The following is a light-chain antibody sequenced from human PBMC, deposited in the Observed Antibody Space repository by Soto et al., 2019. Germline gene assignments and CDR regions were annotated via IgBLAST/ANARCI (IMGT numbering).Light chain of an antibody. J-gene: IGKJ2*01. CDR3: QQLNNFRFT. Sequence: IQLTQSPSSLSASVGDRVTITCRASQGINKFLAWYQQRPGKAPQLLVYGASTLQSGVPSRFSGSGSWTDFNLTITSLQPDDFATYYCQQLNNFRFTFGQGTKLDIK. CDR2: GAS. V-gene: IGKV1-9*01. CDR1: QGINKF.